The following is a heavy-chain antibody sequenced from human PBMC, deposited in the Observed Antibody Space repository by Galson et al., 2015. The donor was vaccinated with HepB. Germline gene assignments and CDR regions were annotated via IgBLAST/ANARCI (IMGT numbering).Heavy chain of an antibody. J-gene: IGHJ4*02. CDR2: ISYDGSNK. Sequence: SLRLSCAASGFTFSSYGMHWVRQAPGKGLEWVAVISYDGSNKYYADSVKGRFTISRDNSKNTLYLQMNSLRAEDTAVYYCAKADYGDYVDYWGQGTLVTVSS. V-gene: IGHV3-30*18. CDR3: AKADYGDYVDY. CDR1: GFTFSSYG. D-gene: IGHD4-17*01.